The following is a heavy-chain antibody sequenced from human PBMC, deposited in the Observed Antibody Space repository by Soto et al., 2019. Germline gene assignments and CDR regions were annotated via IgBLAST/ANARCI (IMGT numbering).Heavy chain of an antibody. V-gene: IGHV1-2*04. CDR1: GYTFTGYY. CDR2: INPNSGGT. J-gene: IGHJ6*01. CDR3: AREGPNSGYDSDGMDV. D-gene: IGHD5-12*01. Sequence: GASVKVSCKASGYTFTGYYMHWVRQAPGRGLEWMGWINPNSGGTNYAQKFQGWVTMTRDTSISTAYMELSRLRSDDTAVYYCAREGPNSGYDSDGMDVWGQGTTVTVSS.